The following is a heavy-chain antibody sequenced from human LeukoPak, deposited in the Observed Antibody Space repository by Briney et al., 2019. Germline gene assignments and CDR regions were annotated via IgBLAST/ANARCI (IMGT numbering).Heavy chain of an antibody. CDR1: GGSISSSSYY. CDR2: IYYSGST. J-gene: IGHJ4*02. D-gene: IGHD6-6*01. V-gene: IGHV4-39*02. CDR3: ARDSYSSSDKFDY. Sequence: SETLSLTCTVSGGSISSSSYYWGWIRQPPGKGLEWIGSIYYSGSTYYNPSLKSRVTISVDTSKNQFSLKLSSVSAADTAVYYCARDSYSSSDKFDYWGQGTLVTVSS.